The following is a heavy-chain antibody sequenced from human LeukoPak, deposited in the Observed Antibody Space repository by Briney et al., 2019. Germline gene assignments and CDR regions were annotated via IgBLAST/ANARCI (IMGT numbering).Heavy chain of an antibody. CDR3: ARGNGGNHAHLDY. CDR2: IWYDASNK. D-gene: IGHD1-14*01. CDR1: GFAFRNVW. V-gene: IGHV3-33*08. Sequence: PGGSLRLSCAASGFAFRNVWMSWVRQAPGKGLEWVSVIWYDASNKYYADSVKGRFTISRDSSKNTLYLQMNDLRAEDTAVYYCARGNGGNHAHLDYWGQGTLVTVSS. J-gene: IGHJ4*02.